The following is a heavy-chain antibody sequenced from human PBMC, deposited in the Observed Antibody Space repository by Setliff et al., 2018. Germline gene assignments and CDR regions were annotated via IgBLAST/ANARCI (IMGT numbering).Heavy chain of an antibody. D-gene: IGHD1-26*01. Sequence: SETLSLTCSLSGDFISSGSYYWSWIRQPPGKGLEWIGSIHYSGSTNYNPSLKSRLTISVDTAKTQFSLRLISVTAADTAVYYCARHLSSGSYYGGAYYYMNVWGKGTTVTVSS. J-gene: IGHJ6*03. CDR3: ARHLSSGSYYGGAYYYMNV. V-gene: IGHV4-61*01. CDR2: IHYSGST. CDR1: GDFISSGSYY.